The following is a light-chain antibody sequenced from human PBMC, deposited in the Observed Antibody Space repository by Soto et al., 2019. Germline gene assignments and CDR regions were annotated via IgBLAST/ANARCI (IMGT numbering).Light chain of an antibody. Sequence: DIQMTQXPSSLSASVGDRVTITCRASQGISNYIAWYQQKPGKPPKLLIYAASTLQSGVPSRFSGSGSGTDFTLTINSLQPEDVATYSCQKYSSVPVFGPGTKVDIK. V-gene: IGKV1-27*01. CDR2: AAS. CDR1: QGISNY. CDR3: QKYSSVPV. J-gene: IGKJ3*01.